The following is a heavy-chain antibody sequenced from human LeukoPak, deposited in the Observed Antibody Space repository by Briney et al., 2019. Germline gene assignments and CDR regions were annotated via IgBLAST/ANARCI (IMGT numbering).Heavy chain of an antibody. Sequence: GGSLRLSCAASGFTLAGHPMTWLRQAPGKGLEWVSIIGGRDDRTYYADFVEGRFTISRDNSKNILYLHMSSLRAEDTAVFFCAKDPNPLYDLWSGFKWGQGTLVTVSS. D-gene: IGHD3-3*01. CDR2: IGGRDDRT. CDR3: AKDPNPLYDLWSGFK. V-gene: IGHV3-23*01. J-gene: IGHJ4*02. CDR1: GFTLAGHP.